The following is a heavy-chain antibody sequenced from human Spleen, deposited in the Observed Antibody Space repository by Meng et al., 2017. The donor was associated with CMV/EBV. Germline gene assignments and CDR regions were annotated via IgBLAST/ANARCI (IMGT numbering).Heavy chain of an antibody. J-gene: IGHJ4*02. Sequence: KASGYTFTRYGISWVRQAPGQGLEWMGWISAYNGNTNYAQKLQGRVTMTTDTSTSTAYMELRSLRSDDTAVYYCAGGRDGYSYYFDYWGQGTLVTVSS. CDR2: ISAYNGNT. CDR3: AGGRDGYSYYFDY. D-gene: IGHD5-24*01. V-gene: IGHV1-18*01. CDR1: GYTFTRYG.